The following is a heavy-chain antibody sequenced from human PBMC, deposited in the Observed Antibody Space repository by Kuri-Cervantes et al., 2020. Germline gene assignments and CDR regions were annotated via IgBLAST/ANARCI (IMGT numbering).Heavy chain of an antibody. V-gene: IGHV3-23*01. Sequence: GESLKISCAASGFTFSSYSMTWVRQAPGKGLEWVAVISASGASIYYADSVKGRFTISRDNSWNTLSLQMNSLRAEDTAVYYCAKDHWTTANYHDAFDIWGQGTMVTVSS. CDR2: ISASGASI. D-gene: IGHD4-17*01. CDR1: GFTFSSYS. J-gene: IGHJ3*02. CDR3: AKDHWTTANYHDAFDI.